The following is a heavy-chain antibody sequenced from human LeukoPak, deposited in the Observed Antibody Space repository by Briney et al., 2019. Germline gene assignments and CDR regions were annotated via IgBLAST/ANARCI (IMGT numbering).Heavy chain of an antibody. D-gene: IGHD1-1*01. V-gene: IGHV3-11*04. CDR1: GFTFSDNY. CDR2: ISSSGSTI. J-gene: IGHJ5*02. Sequence: GGSLRLSCAASGFTFSDNYMSWIRQAPGKGLEWVSYISSSGSTIYYADSVKGRFTISRDNAKNSLYLQMNSLRAEDTAVYYCAKRLFNPISQSYNWFDPWGQGTLVTVSS. CDR3: AKRLFNPISQSYNWFDP.